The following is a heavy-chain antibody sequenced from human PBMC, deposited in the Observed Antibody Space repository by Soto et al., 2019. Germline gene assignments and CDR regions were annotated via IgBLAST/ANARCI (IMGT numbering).Heavy chain of an antibody. Sequence: EVQLVQSGGGLVQPGGSLRLSCAASGFTVSSNYMSWDRQAPGKGLEWVSVTYSGGSTYYADSVKGRFTISRDNSENTLYLQMNSLRAEDTAMYYCARSRDSYNSAFYFDNGGKGTLVTVSS. D-gene: IGHD5-12*01. V-gene: IGHV3-66*01. CDR2: TYSGGST. J-gene: IGHJ4*02. CDR3: ARSRDSYNSAFYFDN. CDR1: GFTVSSNY.